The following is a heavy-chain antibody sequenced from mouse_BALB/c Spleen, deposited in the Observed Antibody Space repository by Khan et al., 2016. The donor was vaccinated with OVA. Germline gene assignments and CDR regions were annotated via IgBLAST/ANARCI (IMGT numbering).Heavy chain of an antibody. CDR3: ARSYDGAWFAY. J-gene: IGHJ3*01. D-gene: IGHD1-1*01. V-gene: IGHV1-77*01. CDR2: IYPGSGST. Sequence: QVQLQQPGPELVKPGASVKMSCKVSGYTFTDYVISWVKQRTGQGLEWIGEIYPGSGSTYYNEKFKGKATLTADKSSNTVNMQVSSLTSEDSAVFFCARSYDGAWFAYWGQGTLVTVSA. CDR1: GYTFTDYV.